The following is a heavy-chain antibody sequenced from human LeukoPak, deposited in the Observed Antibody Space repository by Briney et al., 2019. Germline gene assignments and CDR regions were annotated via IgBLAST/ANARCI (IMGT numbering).Heavy chain of an antibody. Sequence: SGTLSLTCAVSGGSISSSKWWSWVRQPPGKGLEWIGEIYHSGSTNYNPSLKSRVTISVDKSKNQFSLKLSSVTAADTAVYYCARGPPNRDSSGYYYVWGQGTLVTVSS. V-gene: IGHV4-4*02. CDR3: ARGPPNRDSSGYYYV. J-gene: IGHJ4*02. CDR1: GGSISSSKW. D-gene: IGHD3-22*01. CDR2: IYHSGST.